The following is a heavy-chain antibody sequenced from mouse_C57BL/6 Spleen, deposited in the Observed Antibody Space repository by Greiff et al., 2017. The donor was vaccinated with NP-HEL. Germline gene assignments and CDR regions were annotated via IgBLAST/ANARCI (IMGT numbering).Heavy chain of an antibody. CDR3: AISIYYYGSSSPFGY. CDR2: INPNNGGT. CDR1: GYTFTDYN. V-gene: IGHV1-22*01. J-gene: IGHJ2*01. D-gene: IGHD1-1*01. Sequence: EVQLQQSGPELVKPGASVKMSCKASGYTFTDYNMHWVKQSHGKSLEWIGYINPNNGGTSSNQKFKGKDTLTVNKSSRTDYMELRSLTSEDSAFYYCAISIYYYGSSSPFGYWGQGTTLTVSS.